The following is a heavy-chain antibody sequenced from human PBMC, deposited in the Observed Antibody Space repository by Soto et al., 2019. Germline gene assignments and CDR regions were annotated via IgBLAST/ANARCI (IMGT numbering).Heavy chain of an antibody. V-gene: IGHV1-18*04. J-gene: IGHJ6*02. CDR3: ARASSRYYYYGMDV. D-gene: IGHD2-15*01. Sequence: GASVKVSCKASGYTFTSYGISWVRQAPGQGLEWMGWISAYNGNTNYAQKLQGRVTMTTDTSTSTAYMELRSLRSDDTAVYYCARASSRYYYYGMDVWGQGTTVTVSS. CDR2: ISAYNGNT. CDR1: GYTFTSYG.